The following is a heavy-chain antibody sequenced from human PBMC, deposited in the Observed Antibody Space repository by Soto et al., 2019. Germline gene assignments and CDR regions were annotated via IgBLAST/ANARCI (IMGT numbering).Heavy chain of an antibody. D-gene: IGHD3-3*01. V-gene: IGHV1-18*01. J-gene: IGHJ6*02. CDR2: ISAYNGNT. Sequence: ASVKVSCKASGYTFTSYGISWVRQAPGQGLEWMGWISAYNGNTNYAQKLQGRVTMTTDTPTSTAYMELRSLRSDDTAVYYCARGERFLEWLLETPAPRVHYYYYGMDVWGQGTTVTVSS. CDR3: ARGERFLEWLLETPAPRVHYYYYGMDV. CDR1: GYTFTSYG.